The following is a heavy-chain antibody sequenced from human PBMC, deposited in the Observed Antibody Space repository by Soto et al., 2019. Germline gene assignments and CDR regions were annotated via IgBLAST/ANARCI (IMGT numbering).Heavy chain of an antibody. D-gene: IGHD5-18*01. V-gene: IGHV3-74*01. CDR1: GFTFSSYC. J-gene: IGHJ4*02. Sequence: EVQLVESGGGLVQPGESLTLSCAASGFTFSSYCMHWVRQAPGKGLVWVSRIKTDGSGTYYADSVQARFTISRDNAKNTLYLQMNSLRVEDTAVYFCARGDGERFDGNGYLGRHWGQGTLVTVSS. CDR3: ARGDGERFDGNGYLGRH. CDR2: IKTDGSGT.